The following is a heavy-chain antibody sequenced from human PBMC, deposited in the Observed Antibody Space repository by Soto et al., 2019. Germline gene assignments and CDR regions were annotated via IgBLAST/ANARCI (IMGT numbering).Heavy chain of an antibody. J-gene: IGHJ5*02. CDR3: ARVGYGSHRLDP. V-gene: IGHV4-39*01. CDR1: GGSTITSRYY. Sequence: SETLSLTCTVSGGSTITSRYYWGWIRQPPGKGLEWIGSIYYSGSTYYNSSLKSRVTISVDTSKNQFSLKLSSVTAADTAVYYCARVGYGSHRLDPWGQGTLVTVSS. CDR2: IYYSGST. D-gene: IGHD4-17*01.